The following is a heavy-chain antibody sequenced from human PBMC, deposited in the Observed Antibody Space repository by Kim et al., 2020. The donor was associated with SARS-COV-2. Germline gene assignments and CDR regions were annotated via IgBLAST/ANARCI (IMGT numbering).Heavy chain of an antibody. CDR3: AAVPPPSFGGLIVSFDY. J-gene: IGHJ4*02. Sequence: FQERVTITRDMSTSTAYMELSSLRSEDTAVYYCAAVPPPSFGGLIVSFDYWGQGTLVTVSS. V-gene: IGHV1-58*01. D-gene: IGHD3-16*02.